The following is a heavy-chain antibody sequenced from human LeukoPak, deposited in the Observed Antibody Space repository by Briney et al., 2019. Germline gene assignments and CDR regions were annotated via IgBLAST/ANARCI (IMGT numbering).Heavy chain of an antibody. J-gene: IGHJ4*02. V-gene: IGHV4-59*01. CDR1: GGSISSYY. Sequence: MASETLSLTCTVSGGSISSYYWSWIQQPPGKGLEWIGYIYYSGSTNYNPSLKSRVTISVDTSKNQFSLKLSSVTAADTAVYYCARIEDYGGNSVNYWGQGTLVTVSS. CDR3: ARIEDYGGNSVNY. CDR2: IYYSGST. D-gene: IGHD4-23*01.